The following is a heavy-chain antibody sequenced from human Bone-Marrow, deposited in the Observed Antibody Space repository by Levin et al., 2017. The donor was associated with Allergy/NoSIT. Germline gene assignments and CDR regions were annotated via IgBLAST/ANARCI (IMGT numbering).Heavy chain of an antibody. D-gene: IGHD7-27*01. V-gene: IGHV3-73*01. CDR3: TRRTGELGLDY. J-gene: IGHJ4*02. Sequence: GGSLRLSCAASGFTFSGSAMHWVRQASGKGLEWVGRIRSKANSYATAYAASVKGRFTISRDDSKNTAYLQMNSLKTEDTAVYYCTRRTGELGLDYWGQGTLVTVSS. CDR2: IRSKANSYAT. CDR1: GFTFSGSA.